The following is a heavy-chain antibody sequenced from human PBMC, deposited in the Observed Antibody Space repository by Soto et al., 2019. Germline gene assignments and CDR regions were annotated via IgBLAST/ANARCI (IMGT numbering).Heavy chain of an antibody. CDR3: ARVTSRNIVATTRVDY. V-gene: IGHV4-59*12. Sequence: SETLSLTCTVSGGSISSYYWSWIRQPPGKGLEWIGYIYYSGSTNYNPSLKSRVTISVDTSKNQFSLKLSSVTAADTAVYYCARVTSRNIVATTRVDYWGQGTLVTVSS. CDR2: IYYSGST. J-gene: IGHJ4*02. D-gene: IGHD5-12*01. CDR1: GGSISSYY.